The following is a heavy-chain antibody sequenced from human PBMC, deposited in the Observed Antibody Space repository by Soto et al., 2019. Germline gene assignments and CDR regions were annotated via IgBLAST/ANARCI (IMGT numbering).Heavy chain of an antibody. J-gene: IGHJ6*02. V-gene: IGHV4-4*07. CDR1: GVSITSHY. D-gene: IGHD2-15*01. CDR2: INTDGLS. Sequence: QVQLEESGPGLVRPSETLSLTCSVSGVSITSHYWSWIRLSAGGGVEWMGRINTDGLSTYRPSFKRRLTKSLDTAKNQVSLRLISVTAADTAVYFCARVPVAVAATEDYYGLDVWGQGTTVTVSS. CDR3: ARVPVAVAATEDYYGLDV.